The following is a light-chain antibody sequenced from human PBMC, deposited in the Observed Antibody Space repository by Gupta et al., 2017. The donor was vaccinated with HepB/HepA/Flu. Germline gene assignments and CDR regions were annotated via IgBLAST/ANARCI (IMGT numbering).Light chain of an antibody. J-gene: IGLJ2*01. CDR1: SSDVGGYNY. CDR3: CSYAGSHSRV. CDR2: DVT. V-gene: IGLV2-11*01. Sequence: QSALTQPRSVSGSPGQSVTISCTGTSSDVGGYNYVSWYQQHPGKAPKFMIYDVTKRPSGVPDRFSGSKSGNTASLTISGLQAEDEANYHCCSYAGSHSRVFGGGTKVTVL.